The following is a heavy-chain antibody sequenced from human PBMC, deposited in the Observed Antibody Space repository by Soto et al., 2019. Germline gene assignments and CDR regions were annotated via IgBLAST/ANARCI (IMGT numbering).Heavy chain of an antibody. V-gene: IGHV1-69*13. J-gene: IGHJ6*02. CDR3: ASPFGELPYFYYYYGMDV. CDR2: IIPIFGTA. Sequence: GASVKVSCKASGGTFSSYAISWVRQAPGQGLEWMGGIIPIFGTANYAQKFQGRVTITADESTSTAYMELSSLRSEDTAVYYCASPFGELPYFYYYYGMDVWGQGTTVTVSS. CDR1: GGTFSSYA. D-gene: IGHD3-10*01.